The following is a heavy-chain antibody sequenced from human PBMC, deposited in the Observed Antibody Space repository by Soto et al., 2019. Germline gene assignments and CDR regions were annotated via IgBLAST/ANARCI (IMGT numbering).Heavy chain of an antibody. Sequence: PGGSLRLSCAASGFTFSSYGMHWVRQAPGKGLEWVAVISYDGSTYYADSVKGRFTISRDNSKNTLYLQMNSLRAEDTAVYYCAKDRGQWLAQYYFDYWGQGTLVTVSS. J-gene: IGHJ4*02. CDR1: GFTFSSYG. V-gene: IGHV3-30*18. CDR3: AKDRGQWLAQYYFDY. CDR2: ISYDGST. D-gene: IGHD6-19*01.